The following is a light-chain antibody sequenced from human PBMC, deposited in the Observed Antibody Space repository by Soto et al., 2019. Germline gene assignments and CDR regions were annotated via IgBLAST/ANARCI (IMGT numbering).Light chain of an antibody. V-gene: IGKV3-20*01. CDR2: GGS. CDR1: QSVTSNS. CDR3: QQYGRSRLMYT. Sequence: EIALTQSPGTLSLSPGERATLSCRASQSVTSNSLAWYQQKPGQAPRLLMYGGSTRAAGVPDWFSGSWSGTDFTLTISRVEPEDYAVYYCQQYGRSRLMYTFGQGTKLGV. J-gene: IGKJ2*01.